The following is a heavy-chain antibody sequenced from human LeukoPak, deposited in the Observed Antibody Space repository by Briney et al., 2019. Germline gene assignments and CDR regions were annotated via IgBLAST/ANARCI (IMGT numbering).Heavy chain of an antibody. V-gene: IGHV3-21*04. CDR2: ISGGSSFT. CDR3: ARDGGDYDILTGYSEAFDI. CDR1: GFTFSSYW. J-gene: IGHJ3*02. Sequence: PGGSLRLSCAASGFTFSSYWMSWVRQAPGKGLEWVSYISGGSSFTYYVDSVKGRFTISRDNAKNSLYLQMNSLRAEDTALYYCARDGGDYDILTGYSEAFDIWGQGTMVTVSS. D-gene: IGHD3-9*01.